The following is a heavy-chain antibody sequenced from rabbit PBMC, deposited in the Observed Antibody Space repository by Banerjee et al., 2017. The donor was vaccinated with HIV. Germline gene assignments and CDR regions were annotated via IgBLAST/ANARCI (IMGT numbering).Heavy chain of an antibody. J-gene: IGHJ4*01. D-gene: IGHD1-1*01. CDR1: GFSFSSSYW. Sequence: EESGGDLVKPEGSLTLTCTASGFSFSSSYWICWVRQAPGKGLEWIACIYIGDGGTCYASWAKGRFTISKTSSTTVTLQMTSLTAADTATYFCARWPYNSNDYSTFNLWGPGTLVTVS. V-gene: IGHV1S45*01. CDR3: ARWPYNSNDYSTFNL. CDR2: IYIGDGGT.